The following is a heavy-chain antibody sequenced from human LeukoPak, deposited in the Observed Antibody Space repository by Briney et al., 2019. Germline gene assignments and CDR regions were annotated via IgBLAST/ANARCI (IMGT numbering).Heavy chain of an antibody. Sequence: KTSETLSLTCTVSGGSISSYYWSWIRQPPGKGLEWIGYIYYGGSTNYNPSLKSRVTISVDTSKNQFSLKLSSVTAADTAVYYCARGGYDSSAYYLFWGQGTLVTVSS. V-gene: IGHV4-59*01. J-gene: IGHJ4*02. D-gene: IGHD3-22*01. CDR3: ARGGYDSSAYYLF. CDR1: GGSISSYY. CDR2: IYYGGST.